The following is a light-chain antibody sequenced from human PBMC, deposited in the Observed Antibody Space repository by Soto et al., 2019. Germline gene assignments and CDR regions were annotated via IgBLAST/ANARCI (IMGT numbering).Light chain of an antibody. CDR2: DDS. CDR3: QVWDTSADYRGVV. V-gene: IGLV3-21*02. CDR1: NIGSNR. J-gene: IGLJ2*01. Sequence: SYELTQPPSVSVAPGQTATITCGGNNIGSNRVHWYQQKPGQAPVVIVSDDSDRPSGIPERISGSNSGKTASLTICRVEVGDEADYYCQVWDTSADYRGVVFGAGTKLTVL.